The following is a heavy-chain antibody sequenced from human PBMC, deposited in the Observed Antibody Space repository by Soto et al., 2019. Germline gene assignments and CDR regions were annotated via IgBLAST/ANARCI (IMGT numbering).Heavy chain of an antibody. J-gene: IGHJ4*02. D-gene: IGHD3-22*01. V-gene: IGHV1-69*02. Sequence: SVKVSCKASGGTFSSYTISWVRQAPGQGLEWMGRIIPILGIANYAQKFQGRVTITADKSTSTAYMELSSLRSEDTAVYYCARGGSGYYFNFDYWGQGTLVTVSS. CDR2: IIPILGIA. CDR1: GGTFSSYT. CDR3: ARGGSGYYFNFDY.